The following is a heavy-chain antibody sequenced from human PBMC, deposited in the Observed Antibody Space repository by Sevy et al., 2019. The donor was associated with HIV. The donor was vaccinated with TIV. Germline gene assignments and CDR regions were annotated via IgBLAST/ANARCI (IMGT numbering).Heavy chain of an antibody. CDR2: MSYNGNS. CDR3: ARRLAAAGGGNEYFQP. V-gene: IGHV4-39*01. CDR1: GGSINNKAYY. Sequence: SETLSLTCTVSGGSINNKAYYWAWIRQPPGKGLEWIGSMSYNGNSYYNPSLNSRVTISLDTSKNQFSLRLTFVTAADTAVYYCARRLAAAGGGNEYFQPWGQGTLVTASS. J-gene: IGHJ1*01. D-gene: IGHD6-13*01.